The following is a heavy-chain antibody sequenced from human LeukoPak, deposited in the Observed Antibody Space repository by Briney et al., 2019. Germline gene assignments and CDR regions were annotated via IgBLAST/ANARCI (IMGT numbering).Heavy chain of an antibody. V-gene: IGHV3-23*01. CDR1: GFIFSSYW. CDR3: AKGGKWDVTPFDY. J-gene: IGHJ4*02. CDR2: ISGGGGST. D-gene: IGHD1-26*01. Sequence: GGSLRLSCGASGFIFSSYWMSWVRQAPGKGLEWVSTISGGGGSTYYADSVKGRFTISRDNSKNTLYLQVNSLRAEDTAVYYCAKGGKWDVTPFDYWGQGTLVTVSS.